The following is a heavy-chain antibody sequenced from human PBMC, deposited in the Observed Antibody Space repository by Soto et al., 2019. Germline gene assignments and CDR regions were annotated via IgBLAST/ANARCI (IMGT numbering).Heavy chain of an antibody. V-gene: IGHV1-3*01. CDR1: GYTFTSYA. Sequence: ASVKVSCKASGYTFTSYAIHWVRQAPGQRLEWMGWINAGNGNTKYSQKFQGRVTITRDTSASTAYMELSSLRSEDTAVYYCARSGNNWNDFDYWGQGTLVTVSS. D-gene: IGHD1-1*01. J-gene: IGHJ4*02. CDR3: ARSGNNWNDFDY. CDR2: INAGNGNT.